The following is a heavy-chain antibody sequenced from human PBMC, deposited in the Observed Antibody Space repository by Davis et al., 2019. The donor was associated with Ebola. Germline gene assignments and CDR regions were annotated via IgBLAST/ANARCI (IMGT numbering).Heavy chain of an antibody. J-gene: IGHJ4*02. V-gene: IGHV4-61*01. CDR2: IYYSGST. Sequence: MPSETLSLTCTVPGGSVSSGSYYWSWIRQPPEKGLEWVGYIYYSGSTYYNPSLKSRVTISVDTSKNQFSLKLSSVTAADTAVYYCARGILARWGFDYWGQGTLVTVSS. D-gene: IGHD4-23*01. CDR1: GGSVSSGSYY. CDR3: ARGILARWGFDY.